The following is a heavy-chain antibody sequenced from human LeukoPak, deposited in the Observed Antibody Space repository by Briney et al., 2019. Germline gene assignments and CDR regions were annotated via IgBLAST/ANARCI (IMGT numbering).Heavy chain of an antibody. CDR3: ARGSGVSGYDVEY. CDR2: INPSGGGT. D-gene: IGHD5-12*01. J-gene: IGHJ4*02. V-gene: IGHV1-46*01. CDR1: GYTLTSYY. Sequence: ASVKVSCKAAGYTLTSYYMHWVRQAPGQGLEWMGIINPSGGGTSYAQKFQGRVTMTRDTSTSTVSMELSSLRSEDTAVYYCARGSGVSGYDVEYWGQGTLVTVSS.